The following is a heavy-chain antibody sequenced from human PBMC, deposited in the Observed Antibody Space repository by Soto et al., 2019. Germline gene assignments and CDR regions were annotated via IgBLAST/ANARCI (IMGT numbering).Heavy chain of an antibody. CDR1: GFTFSSYA. J-gene: IGHJ4*02. CDR2: ISYDGSNK. Sequence: QVQLVESGGGVVQPGRSLRLSCAASGFTFSSYAMHWVRQAPGKGLEWVAVISYDGSNKYYADSVKGRFTISRDNSKNTLYLQMNSLRAEDTAVYYCAGDIVVVVAATWGQGTLVTVSS. CDR3: AGDIVVVVAAT. V-gene: IGHV3-30-3*01. D-gene: IGHD2-15*01.